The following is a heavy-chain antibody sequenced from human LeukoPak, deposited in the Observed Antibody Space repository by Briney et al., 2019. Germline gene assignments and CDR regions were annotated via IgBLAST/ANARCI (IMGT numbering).Heavy chain of an antibody. V-gene: IGHV3-21*01. J-gene: IGHJ4*02. CDR1: GFRFDTPD. Sequence: GGALRLSFAAPGFRFDTPDLKWVRQAPGEGVEFVAHISKTSTYIHYADSVKGRFTISRDNAKNLVHLQMNSLRADDTAVYFCARDSRKGGYYSEFWGQGTVVTVSS. CDR3: ARDSRKGGYYSEF. D-gene: IGHD3-22*01. CDR2: ISKTSTYI.